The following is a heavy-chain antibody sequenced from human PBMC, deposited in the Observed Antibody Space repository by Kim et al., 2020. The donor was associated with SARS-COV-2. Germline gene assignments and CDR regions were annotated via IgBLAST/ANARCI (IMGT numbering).Heavy chain of an antibody. CDR3: ARGITMVRGVIRYFDY. CDR2: IIPIFGTA. Sequence: SVKVSCKASGGTFSSYAISWVRQAPGQGLEWMGGIIPIFGTANYAQKFQGRVTITADESTSTAYMELSSLRSEDTAVYYCARGITMVRGVIRYFDYWGQGTLVTVSS. CDR1: GGTFSSYA. V-gene: IGHV1-69*13. D-gene: IGHD3-10*01. J-gene: IGHJ4*02.